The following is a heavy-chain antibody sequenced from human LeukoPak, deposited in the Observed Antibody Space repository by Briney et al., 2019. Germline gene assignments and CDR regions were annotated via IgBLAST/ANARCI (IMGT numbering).Heavy chain of an antibody. CDR2: IIPIFGTA. CDR3: ASIAYYHHEFQH. V-gene: IGHV1-69*05. J-gene: IGHJ1*01. D-gene: IGHD3-10*01. CDR1: GGTFSSYA. Sequence: GASVKVSCKASGGTFSSYAISWVRQAPGQGLEWMGGIIPIFGTANYAQKFQGRVTITTDESTSTAYMELSSLRSEDTAVYYCASIAYYHHEFQHWGQGTLVTVSS.